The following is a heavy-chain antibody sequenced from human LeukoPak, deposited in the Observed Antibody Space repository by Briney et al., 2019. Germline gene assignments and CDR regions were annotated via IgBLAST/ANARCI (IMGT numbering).Heavy chain of an antibody. J-gene: IGHJ6*02. CDR3: ARDHLLSDIVATIGYYYGMDV. Sequence: APVKVSCKASGYTFTGYGISWVRQAPGQGLEWMGWISAYNGNTNYAQKLQGRVTMTTDTSTSTAYMELRSLRSDDTAVYYCARDHLLSDIVATIGYYYGMDVWGQGTTVTVSS. CDR1: GYTFTGYG. CDR2: ISAYNGNT. V-gene: IGHV1-18*01. D-gene: IGHD5-12*01.